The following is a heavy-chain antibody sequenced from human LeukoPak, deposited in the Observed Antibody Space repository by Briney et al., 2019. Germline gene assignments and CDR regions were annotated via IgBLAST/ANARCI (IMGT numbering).Heavy chain of an antibody. CDR1: GFTFSSYA. Sequence: GGSLRLSCAASGFTFSSYAMHWVRQAPGKGLEWVAVISYDGSNKYYADSVEGRFTISRDNSKNTLYLQMNSLRAEDTAVCYCARDPSSSYYYYGMDVWGQGTTVTVSS. CDR2: ISYDGSNK. V-gene: IGHV3-30*04. J-gene: IGHJ6*02. CDR3: ARDPSSSYYYYGMDV. D-gene: IGHD6-13*01.